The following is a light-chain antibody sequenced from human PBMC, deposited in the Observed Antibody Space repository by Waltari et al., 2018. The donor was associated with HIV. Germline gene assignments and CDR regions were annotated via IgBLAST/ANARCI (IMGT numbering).Light chain of an antibody. J-gene: IGKJ2*01. CDR2: DAA. CDR3: QQYNNLYT. Sequence: DIQMTQSPSSLSASVGDRVTITCQASHDINKYLNWYQQKPGKAPKLLIYDAANLETGVPSRFRGSGFGTDFSFTITSVQPEDIATYYCQQYNNLYTFGQGTKLEIK. V-gene: IGKV1-33*01. CDR1: HDINKY.